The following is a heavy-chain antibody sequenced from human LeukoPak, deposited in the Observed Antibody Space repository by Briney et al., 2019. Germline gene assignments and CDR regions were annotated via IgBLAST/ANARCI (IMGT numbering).Heavy chain of an antibody. J-gene: IGHJ6*04. CDR1: GFTFSSYA. CDR3: AELGITMIGGV. Sequence: GGSLRLSCAASGFTFSSYAMHWVRQTPGKGLEWVAVISYDGSNKYYADSVKGRFTISRDNAKNSLYLQMNSLRAEDTAVYYCAELGITMIGGVWGKGTTVTISS. CDR2: ISYDGSNK. V-gene: IGHV3-30*04. D-gene: IGHD3-10*02.